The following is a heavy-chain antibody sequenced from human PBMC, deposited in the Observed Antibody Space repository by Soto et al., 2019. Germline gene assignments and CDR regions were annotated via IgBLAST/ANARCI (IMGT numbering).Heavy chain of an antibody. D-gene: IGHD2-8*01. Sequence: CRRLSCPAAQFTFCTCRTNWKREAPGKGLDWVSAMSSSSSFIYYADSVKGRFTISRDNARNSLYLQMNSLRVEDTAVYYWASRYCSKGVCPLDCCGQGNMVAV. J-gene: IGHJ4*02. V-gene: IGHV3-21*01. CDR1: QFTFCTCR. CDR3: ASRYCSKGVCPLDC. CDR2: MSSSSSFI.